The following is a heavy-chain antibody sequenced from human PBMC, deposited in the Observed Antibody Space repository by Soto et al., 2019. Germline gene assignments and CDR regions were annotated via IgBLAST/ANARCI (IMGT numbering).Heavy chain of an antibody. CDR2: ISSNGIGT. CDR3: ARRARADYYYMDV. J-gene: IGHJ6*03. Sequence: EVQLVESGGGLAQPGGSLRLSCAASGFTFSSDPMDWVRQAPGKGLEYVSGISSNGIGTYYASSVKGRFTISRDNSRDTVYLQMDSLRPEDMAVYYCARRARADYYYMDVWGKGTTVTVS. CDR1: GFTFSSDP. V-gene: IGHV3-64*01. D-gene: IGHD6-6*01.